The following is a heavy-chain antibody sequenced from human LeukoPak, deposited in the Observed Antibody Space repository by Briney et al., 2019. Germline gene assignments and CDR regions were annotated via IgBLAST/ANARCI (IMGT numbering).Heavy chain of an antibody. D-gene: IGHD5-24*01. V-gene: IGHV4-30-4*01. J-gene: IGHJ3*01. CDR3: ARSDGFA. CDR1: GCSISSGDYY. Sequence: SQTLSLTCAVSGCSISSGDYYWRWIRQPPGKGLEWIGYIYYSGSTYSNPSLKSRITMSVDTSKNQFSLMLSSVTAADTAVYYCARSDGFAWGQGTMVTVSS. CDR2: IYYSGST.